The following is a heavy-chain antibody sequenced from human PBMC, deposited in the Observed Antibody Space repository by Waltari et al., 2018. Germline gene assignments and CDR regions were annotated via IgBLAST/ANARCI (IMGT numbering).Heavy chain of an antibody. CDR2: IYTSGST. V-gene: IGHV4-4*07. CDR3: ARGIRFLDGSRIWYFDL. J-gene: IGHJ2*01. Sequence: QVQLQESGPGLVKPSETLSLTCTVSGGSISSYYWSWIRQPAGKGLEWIGRIYTSGSTNYNPSLKSRVTMSVDTSKNQFSLKLSSVTAADTAVYYCARGIRFLDGSRIWYFDLWGRGTLVIVSS. CDR1: GGSISSYY. D-gene: IGHD3-3*01.